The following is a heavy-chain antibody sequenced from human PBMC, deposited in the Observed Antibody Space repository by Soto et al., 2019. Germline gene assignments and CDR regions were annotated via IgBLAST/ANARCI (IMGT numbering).Heavy chain of an antibody. CDR3: ARHLTAVADAMAY. Sequence: SSETLSLTCRVSGDSISDTIYYWGWVRQSPGKGLEWIGSIHYSGTTQFHPSLKTRVTISVDTSKNEFSLRLRSVTAADTGVYFCARHLTAVADAMAYWGQGIPVTVSS. J-gene: IGHJ4*02. CDR2: IHYSGTT. V-gene: IGHV4-39*01. CDR1: GDSISDTIYY. D-gene: IGHD6-19*01.